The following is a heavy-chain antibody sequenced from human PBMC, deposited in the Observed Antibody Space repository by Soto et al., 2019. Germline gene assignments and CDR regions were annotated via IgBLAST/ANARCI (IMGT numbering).Heavy chain of an antibody. CDR1: GYSFTHYW. J-gene: IGHJ4*02. V-gene: IGHV5-51*01. Sequence: GESLKISCKGSGYSFTHYWIGWVRQMPGKGLEWMGIIYPSDSDTRYSPSFQGQVTISVDKSISIAYLQWSSLKASDSAMYYCARQDGSGIYYFVDWGQGTLVTVSS. CDR2: IYPSDSDT. D-gene: IGHD3-10*01. CDR3: ARQDGSGIYYFVD.